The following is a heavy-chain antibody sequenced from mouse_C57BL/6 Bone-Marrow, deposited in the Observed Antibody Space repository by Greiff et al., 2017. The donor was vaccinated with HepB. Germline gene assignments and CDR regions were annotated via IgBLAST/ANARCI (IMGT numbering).Heavy chain of an antibody. V-gene: IGHV5-17*01. Sequence: DVQLVEPGGGLVKPGGSLKLSCTASGFTFSDYGMHWVRQAPEKGLEWVEYISSGSSTIYYADTLKGRFTISRDNAKNTLFLQMTRLRSEDTAMYYCARLGLRRFDYWGQGTTLPVSS. D-gene: IGHD2-4*01. J-gene: IGHJ2*01. CDR2: ISSGSSTI. CDR3: ARLGLRRFDY. CDR1: GFTFSDYG.